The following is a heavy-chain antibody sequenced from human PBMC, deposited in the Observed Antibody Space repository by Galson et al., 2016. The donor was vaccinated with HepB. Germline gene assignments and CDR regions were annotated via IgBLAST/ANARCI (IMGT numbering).Heavy chain of an antibody. CDR3: TYARVRGWANY. V-gene: IGHV3-23*01. J-gene: IGHJ4*02. Sequence: SLRLSCAASGFLFSSYAMSWVRQAPRKGLEWVSVISGRGDDTDYVDSVKGRFTISRDNSKNTLFLLMDSLRADDTAVYYCTYARVRGWANYWGQGTRVSV. CDR2: ISGRGDDT. CDR1: GFLFSSYA. D-gene: IGHD6-19*01.